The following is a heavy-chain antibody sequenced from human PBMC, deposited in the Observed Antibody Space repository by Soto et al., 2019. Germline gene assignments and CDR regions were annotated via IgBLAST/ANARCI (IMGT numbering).Heavy chain of an antibody. V-gene: IGHV3-30-3*01. Sequence: GGSLRLCCXASGFTCGGYAMHWVRQAPGKGLEWVAVISYDGSNKYYADSVKGRFTISRDSSKNTLYLQMNSLRAEDTAVYYCARDMAIAVAGSRYYYYYYGMDVWGQGTTVTVSS. CDR1: GFTCGGYA. CDR2: ISYDGSNK. D-gene: IGHD6-19*01. CDR3: ARDMAIAVAGSRYYYYYYGMDV. J-gene: IGHJ6*02.